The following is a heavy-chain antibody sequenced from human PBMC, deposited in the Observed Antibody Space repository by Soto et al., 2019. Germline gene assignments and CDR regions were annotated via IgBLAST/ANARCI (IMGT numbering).Heavy chain of an antibody. D-gene: IGHD2-2*01. CDR1: GGSISSSNW. V-gene: IGHV4-4*02. J-gene: IGHJ6*02. CDR2: IYHSGST. Sequence: SETLSLTCTVSGGSISSSNWWSWVRQPPGKGLEWIGEIYHSGSTNYNPSLKSRVTISVDKSKNQFSLKLSSVTAADTAVYYCAEVIVLVPAASYGMDVWGLGTTVTVSS. CDR3: AEVIVLVPAASYGMDV.